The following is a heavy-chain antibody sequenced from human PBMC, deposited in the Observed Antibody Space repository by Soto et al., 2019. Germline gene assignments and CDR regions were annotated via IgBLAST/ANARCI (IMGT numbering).Heavy chain of an antibody. V-gene: IGHV3-30*18. CDR3: AKWDV. CDR1: GFTFSSYV. CDR2: ISYDGSNK. Sequence: ESGGGVVQPGRSLRLSCAASGFTFSSYVMHWVRQAPGKGLEWVAVISYDGSNKYYADSVKGRFTISRDNSKNTLYLQMNSLRAEDTAVYYCAKWDVWGQGTTVTVSS. J-gene: IGHJ6*02.